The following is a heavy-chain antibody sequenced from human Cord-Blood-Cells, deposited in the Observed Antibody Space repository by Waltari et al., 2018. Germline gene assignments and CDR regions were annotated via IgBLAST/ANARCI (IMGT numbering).Heavy chain of an antibody. Sequence: QVQLQQWGAGLLKPSATLSLTCAVYGGSFSGYYWSWIRQPPGKGLEWIGEINPSGSTNYDPSLKSRVTISLDTSKNQFSLKLSSVTAADTAVYYCARLRPVYSIDYWGQGTLVTVSS. D-gene: IGHD5-18*01. V-gene: IGHV4-34*01. CDR1: GGSFSGYY. J-gene: IGHJ4*02. CDR3: ARLRPVYSIDY. CDR2: INPSGST.